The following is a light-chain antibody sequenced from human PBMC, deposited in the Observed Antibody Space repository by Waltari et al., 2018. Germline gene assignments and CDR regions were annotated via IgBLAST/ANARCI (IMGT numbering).Light chain of an antibody. Sequence: QSVLTQAPSVSGTPGQRVTISCSGTNYNIGSGPVNWYQQVPGMSPKLLIYSNDQRPSGVPDRFSGSKSGTSASLAISGLQSEDEADYYCATWDSRVNGVLFGGGTKVTVL. CDR2: SND. J-gene: IGLJ2*01. CDR1: NYNIGSGP. CDR3: ATWDSRVNGVL. V-gene: IGLV1-44*01.